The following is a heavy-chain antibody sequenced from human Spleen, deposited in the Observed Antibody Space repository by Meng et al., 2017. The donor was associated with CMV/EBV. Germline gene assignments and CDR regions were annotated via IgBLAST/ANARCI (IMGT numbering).Heavy chain of an antibody. V-gene: IGHV3-7*01. CDR2: IKHDGSEK. CDR1: GFTFTSYW. J-gene: IGHJ4*02. Sequence: GESLKISCAASGFTFTSYWMTWVRQAPGKGLEWVANIKHDGSEKYYVDSVKGRFTISRDNAKNSLYLQMNSLRAEDTAIYYCAREVRAGDQDYWGQGTLVTVSS. CDR3: AREVRAGDQDY. D-gene: IGHD7-27*01.